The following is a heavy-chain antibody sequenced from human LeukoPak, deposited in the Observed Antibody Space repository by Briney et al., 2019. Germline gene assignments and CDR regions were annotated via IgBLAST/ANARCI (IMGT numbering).Heavy chain of an antibody. CDR3: ARDPGDSSGYSGGDAFDI. D-gene: IGHD3-22*01. Sequence: SETLCLTCAVSGVSISSYYWSWIRQPPGKGLEWIGRIYTSGSTNYNPSLKSRVTMSVDTSKNQFSLKLSSVTAADTAVYYCARDPGDSSGYSGGDAFDIWGQGTMVTVSS. CDR2: IYTSGST. J-gene: IGHJ3*02. CDR1: GVSISSYY. V-gene: IGHV4-4*07.